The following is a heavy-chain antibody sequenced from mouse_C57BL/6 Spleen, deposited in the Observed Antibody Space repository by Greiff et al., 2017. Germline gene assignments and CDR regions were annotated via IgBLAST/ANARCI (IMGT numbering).Heavy chain of an antibody. J-gene: IGHJ4*01. V-gene: IGHV2-2*01. CDR1: GFSLTSYG. Sequence: QVQLQQSGPGLVQPSQSLSITCTVSGFSLTSYGVNWVRQSPGKGLEWLGVIWSGGSTDYNAAFISRLSISKDNSKSQVFFKMNSLQADDTAIYYCARITTVVAHYAMDYWGQGTSVTVSS. CDR2: IWSGGST. D-gene: IGHD1-1*01. CDR3: ARITTVVAHYAMDY.